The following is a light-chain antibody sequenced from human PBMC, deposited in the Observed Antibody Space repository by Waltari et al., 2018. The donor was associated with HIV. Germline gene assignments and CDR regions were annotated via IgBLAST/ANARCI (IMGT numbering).Light chain of an antibody. CDR3: QTWGAGGV. V-gene: IGLV4-69*01. CDR1: SRHIPYA. Sequence: QVVLTQSPSASASLTASVKLTCTLSSRHIPYAIPLHPPQPEKGPRFLMKMDSDGSYYKGDDITDRFSGSSSGAERYLTLSRVQSEDEADYYCQTWGAGGVCGGGTKLTVL. J-gene: IGLJ3*02. CDR2: MDSDGSY.